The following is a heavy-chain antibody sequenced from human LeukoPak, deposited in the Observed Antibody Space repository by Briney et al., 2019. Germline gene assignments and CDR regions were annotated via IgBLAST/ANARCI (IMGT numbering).Heavy chain of an antibody. J-gene: IGHJ4*02. Sequence: GGSLRLSCAASGITFSTSAMTWVRQAPGKGLEWVSGISGTGAITDYADSVKGRFTISRDNAKNSLYLQMNSLRAEDTAVYYCAREPYSSGWYGVDYWGQGTLVTVSS. CDR3: AREPYSSGWYGVDY. V-gene: IGHV3-23*01. D-gene: IGHD6-19*01. CDR2: ISGTGAIT. CDR1: GITFSTSA.